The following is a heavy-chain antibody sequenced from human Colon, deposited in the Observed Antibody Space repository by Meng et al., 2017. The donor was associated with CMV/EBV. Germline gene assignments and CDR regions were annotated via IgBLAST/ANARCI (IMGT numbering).Heavy chain of an antibody. Sequence: SVKVSCKASGYSFTRFSISWVRQAPGQGLEWMGRIIPILGIANYAQKFQGRVTITADKSTSTAYMELSSLRSEDTAVYYCARGPGGEFDYWGQGTLVTVSS. J-gene: IGHJ4*02. V-gene: IGHV1-69*02. CDR2: IIPILGIA. CDR3: ARGPGGEFDY. D-gene: IGHD3-10*01. CDR1: GYSFTRFS.